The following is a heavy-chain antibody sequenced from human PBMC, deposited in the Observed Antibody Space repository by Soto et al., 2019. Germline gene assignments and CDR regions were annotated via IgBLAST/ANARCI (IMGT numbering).Heavy chain of an antibody. Sequence: SETLSLTCTVSGGSISSSPYYWAWIRQPPGRGREWIGNIYYSGSTSYNPSLKSRVTISVDTSKNQFSLKLSSVTAADSAVYYCARLSLDTYGLTTWYNWFDPWGQGTLVTVSS. D-gene: IGHD5-18*01. J-gene: IGHJ5*02. CDR1: GGSISSSPYY. CDR2: IYYSGST. V-gene: IGHV4-39*01. CDR3: ARLSLDTYGLTTWYNWFDP.